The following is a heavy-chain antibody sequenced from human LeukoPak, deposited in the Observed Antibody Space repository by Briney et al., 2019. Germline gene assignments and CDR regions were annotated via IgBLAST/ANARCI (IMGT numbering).Heavy chain of an antibody. V-gene: IGHV3-30*04. CDR1: GFAFSSYA. Sequence: GTSLRLSCAASGFAFSSYAMHWVRQAPGKGLEWLAVVSAHGVDKFYADPVKGRFTISRENVKNTLYLQMSSLRVEDTAVYYCVRGVPVTPGIDYWGQGTLVTVSS. CDR2: VSAHGVDK. D-gene: IGHD2-2*01. J-gene: IGHJ4*02. CDR3: VRGVPVTPGIDY.